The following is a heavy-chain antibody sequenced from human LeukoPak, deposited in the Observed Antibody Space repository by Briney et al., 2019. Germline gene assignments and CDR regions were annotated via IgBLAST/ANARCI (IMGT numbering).Heavy chain of an antibody. CDR3: ARRYYDSTGFHLDY. J-gene: IGHJ4*02. Sequence: GMSLRLSCAASGFTFSDYYMSWIRQAPGKGLEWLSCISSDSSYTEYADSVKGRCTISRDNAKNSLYLHMNGLRAEDTAVYYCARRYYDSTGFHLDYWGQGTLVTVSS. V-gene: IGHV3-11*06. CDR1: GFTFSDYY. D-gene: IGHD3-22*01. CDR2: ISSDSSYT.